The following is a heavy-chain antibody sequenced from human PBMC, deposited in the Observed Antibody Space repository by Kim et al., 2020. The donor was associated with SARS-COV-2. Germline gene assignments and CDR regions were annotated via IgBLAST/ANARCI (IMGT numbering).Heavy chain of an antibody. Sequence: SETLSLTCAVSGGSISSGGYSWSWIRQPPGKGLEWIGYIYHSGSTYYNPSLKSRVTISVDRSKNQFSLKLSSVTAADTAVYYCASGRIVVVPAAIPVGYYYYYGMDVWGQGTTVTVSS. CDR1: GGSISSGGYS. CDR3: ASGRIVVVPAAIPVGYYYYYGMDV. J-gene: IGHJ6*02. V-gene: IGHV4-30-2*01. CDR2: IYHSGST. D-gene: IGHD2-2*02.